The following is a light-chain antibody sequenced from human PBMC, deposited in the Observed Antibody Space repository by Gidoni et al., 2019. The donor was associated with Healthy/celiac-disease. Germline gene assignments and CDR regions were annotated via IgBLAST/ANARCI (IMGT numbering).Light chain of an antibody. V-gene: IGKV3-11*01. CDR3: QQRSNWLFT. CDR1: QIVSSN. J-gene: IGKJ3*01. CDR2: DAS. Sequence: EMVLTKSPATLSLPPGERAPLSCRARQIVSSNLAWYQPKPGQAPRLLIYDASNRATGIPARFSGSGSGTDFTLTISSLEPEDFAVYYCQQRSNWLFTFGPGTKVDIK.